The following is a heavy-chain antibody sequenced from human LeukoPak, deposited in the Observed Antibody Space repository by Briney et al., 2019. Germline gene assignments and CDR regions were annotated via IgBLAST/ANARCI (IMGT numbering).Heavy chain of an antibody. J-gene: IGHJ6*03. Sequence: GGSLRLSCAASGFTFSSYGMHWVRQAPGKGLEWVAFIRYDGSNKYYADSVKGRFTISRDNSKNTLYLQMNSLRAEDTAVYYCAKAQMVSPRAYYYMDVWGKGTTVTVSS. CDR2: IRYDGSNK. CDR1: GFTFSSYG. CDR3: AKAQMVSPRAYYYMDV. V-gene: IGHV3-30*02. D-gene: IGHD5-24*01.